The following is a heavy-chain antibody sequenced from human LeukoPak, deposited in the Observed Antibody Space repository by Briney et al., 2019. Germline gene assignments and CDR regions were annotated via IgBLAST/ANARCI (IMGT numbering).Heavy chain of an antibody. CDR1: GGTFSSYA. V-gene: IGHV1-69*05. CDR2: IIPIFGTA. D-gene: IGHD2-2*01. J-gene: IGHJ6*03. CDR3: ALSSTSHYYYYMDV. Sequence: EASVKVSCKASGGTFSSYAISWVRRAPGQGLEWMGGIIPIFGTANYAQKFQGRVTITTDESTSTAYMELSSLRSEDTAVYYCALSSTSHYYYYMDVWGKGTTVTVSS.